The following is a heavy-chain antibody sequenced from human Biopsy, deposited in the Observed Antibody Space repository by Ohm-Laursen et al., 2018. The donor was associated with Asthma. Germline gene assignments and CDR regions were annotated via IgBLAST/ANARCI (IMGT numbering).Heavy chain of an antibody. J-gene: IGHJ5*02. CDR2: INPNSGGT. D-gene: IGHD6-13*01. CDR3: ARGQKSAGDRWFDP. Sequence: GSSVKVSCKASGYTFIGCHIHWMRQAPGQGLEWMGRINPNSGGTNYAQKFQGRVTMTRDTSISTAYMEVGRLRSDDTAVYYCARGQKSAGDRWFDPWGQGTLSPSPQ. CDR1: GYTFIGCH. V-gene: IGHV1-2*06.